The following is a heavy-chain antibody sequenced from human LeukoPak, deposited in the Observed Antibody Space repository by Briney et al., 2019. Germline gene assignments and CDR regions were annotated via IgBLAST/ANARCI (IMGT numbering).Heavy chain of an antibody. D-gene: IGHD4-23*01. V-gene: IGHV3-30*04. CDR2: ISYDGSNK. CDR3: ARDRYGGGLDY. CDR1: GFTFSSYA. Sequence: GGSLRLSCAASGFTFSSYAMHWVRQAPGKGLEWVAVISYDGSNKYYADSVKGRFTISRDNSKNTLYLQMNSLRAEDTAVYYCARDRYGGGLDYWGQGTLVTVSS. J-gene: IGHJ4*02.